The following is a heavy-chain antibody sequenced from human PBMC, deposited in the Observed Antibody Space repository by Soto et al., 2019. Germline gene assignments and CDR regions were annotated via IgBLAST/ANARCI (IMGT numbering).Heavy chain of an antibody. Sequence: QVQLQESGPGLVKPSETLSLTCTVSGGSISSYYWSWIRQSPGKGLEWIGYIYYTGYTNYNPSLKKRVHHSVDKPKNQLPRNVNSVTAADTGVYYCARGKWFGESGFEYWGQGTLVTVSS. J-gene: IGHJ4*01. CDR2: IYYTGYT. CDR1: GGSISSYY. V-gene: IGHV4-59*01. CDR3: ARGKWFGESGFEY. D-gene: IGHD3-10*01.